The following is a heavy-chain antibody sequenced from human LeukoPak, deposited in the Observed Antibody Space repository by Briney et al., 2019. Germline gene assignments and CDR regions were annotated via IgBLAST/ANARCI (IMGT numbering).Heavy chain of an antibody. J-gene: IGHJ4*02. CDR2: IYSGGST. CDR1: GFTVSSNY. D-gene: IGHD4-23*01. CDR3: ARDFDGGSLDY. V-gene: IGHV3-53*01. Sequence: PGGSLRLSCAASGFTVSSNYMSWVRQAPGKGLEWVSVIYSGGSTYYADSVKGRFTISRDNSKNTLYLQMNSLRAEDTAVYYCARDFDGGSLDYWGQGTLVTVSS.